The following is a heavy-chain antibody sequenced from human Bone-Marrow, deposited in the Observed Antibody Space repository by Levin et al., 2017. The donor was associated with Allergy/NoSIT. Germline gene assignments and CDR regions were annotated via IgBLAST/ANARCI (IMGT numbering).Heavy chain of an antibody. J-gene: IGHJ4*02. CDR2: ISYDGADK. V-gene: IGHV3-30*18. Sequence: GESLKISCAASGFTFSSYAMYWVRQAPGKGLEWVAVISYDGADKHYADSVKGRFTISRDNSKNTLYLQTNNVRAEDTAVYFCAKDRYHSGNDRLGDYWGQGTLVTVSS. CDR3: AKDRYHSGNDRLGDY. D-gene: IGHD3-22*01. CDR1: GFTFSSYA.